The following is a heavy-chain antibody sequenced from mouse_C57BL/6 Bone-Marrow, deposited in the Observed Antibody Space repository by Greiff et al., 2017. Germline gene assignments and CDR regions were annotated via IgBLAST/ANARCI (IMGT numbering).Heavy chain of an antibody. D-gene: IGHD1-1*01. V-gene: IGHV7-3*01. Sequence: EVQGVESGGGLVQPGGSLSLSCAASGFTFTDYYMSWVRQPPGKALEWLGFIRNKANGYTTEYSASVKGRFTISRDNSQSILYLQMNALRAEDSATYYCARYYYGSSYDAMDYWGQGTSVTVSS. CDR3: ARYYYGSSYDAMDY. CDR1: GFTFTDYY. CDR2: IRNKANGYTT. J-gene: IGHJ4*01.